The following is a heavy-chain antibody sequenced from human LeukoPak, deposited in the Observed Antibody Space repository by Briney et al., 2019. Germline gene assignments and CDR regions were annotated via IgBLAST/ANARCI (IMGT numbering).Heavy chain of an antibody. J-gene: IGHJ4*02. V-gene: IGHV3-21*01. Sequence: GGSLSLSCAASGFTFSSCSMNWVRQAPGKGLEWVSSISSSSSYIYYADSVKGRFTISRDNAKNSLYLQMNSLRAEDTAVYYCARSNDWYSSGFFDYWGQGTLVTVSS. CDR3: ARSNDWYSSGFFDY. CDR2: ISSSSSYI. CDR1: GFTFSSCS. D-gene: IGHD6-19*01.